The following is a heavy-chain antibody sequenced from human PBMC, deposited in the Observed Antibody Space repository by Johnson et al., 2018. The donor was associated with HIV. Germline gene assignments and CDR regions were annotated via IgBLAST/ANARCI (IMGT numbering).Heavy chain of an antibody. D-gene: IGHD5-18*01. V-gene: IGHV3-30*04. CDR2: ISYNEDKK. CDR1: GFTFRTFP. J-gene: IGHJ3*02. Sequence: QMQLVESGGGVVQPGRSLRLSCAASGFTFRTFPMHWVRQAPGKGLEWMAFISYNEDKKYYADSVKGRFTISRDNSKNIMYLQMNSLRAQDTATDYCSKGGYSYGTAFDIWGQGTMVTVSS. CDR3: SKGGYSYGTAFDI.